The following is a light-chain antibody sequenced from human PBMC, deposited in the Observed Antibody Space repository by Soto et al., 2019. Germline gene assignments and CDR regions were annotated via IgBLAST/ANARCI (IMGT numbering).Light chain of an antibody. V-gene: IGLV2-14*01. CDR3: GSYTATSTPYV. CDR1: SSDIGGYDY. CDR2: EVR. Sequence: QSALTQPASVSGSPGQSITISCSGTSSDIGGYDYVSWYQQHPDKAPKLMIFEVRNRPSGVSSRFSGSKSGNTASLTLSGLQAEDEADYYCGSYTATSTPYVFGTGTKLTVL. J-gene: IGLJ1*01.